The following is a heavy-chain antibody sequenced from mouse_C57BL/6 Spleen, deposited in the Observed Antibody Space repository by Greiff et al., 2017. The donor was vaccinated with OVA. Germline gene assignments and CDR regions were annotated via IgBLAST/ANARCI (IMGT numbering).Heavy chain of an antibody. V-gene: IGHV1-72*01. D-gene: IGHD1-1*01. J-gene: IGHJ4*01. CDR3: AYYYGSSPYYAMDY. Sequence: QVQLQQSGAELVKPGASVKLSCKASGYTFTSYWMHWVKQRPGRGLEWIGRIDPNSGGTKYNEKFKSKATLTVDKPSSTAYMQLSSLTSEDSADYYGAYYYGSSPYYAMDYWGQGTSVTVSS. CDR1: GYTFTSYW. CDR2: IDPNSGGT.